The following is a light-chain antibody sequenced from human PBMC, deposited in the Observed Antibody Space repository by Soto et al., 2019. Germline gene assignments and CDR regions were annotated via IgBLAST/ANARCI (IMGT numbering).Light chain of an antibody. CDR3: QHYNRYWT. J-gene: IGKJ1*01. CDR1: EGISSY. Sequence: ILLTQSPSSLSASPGDRVTITCRASEGISSYLAWCQQKPGRAPKLMIYDASILESGVPSRFSGSGSGTEYPLTTSIQQPDDFATYYCQHYNRYWTFGQGTKVDI. CDR2: DAS. V-gene: IGKV1-8*01.